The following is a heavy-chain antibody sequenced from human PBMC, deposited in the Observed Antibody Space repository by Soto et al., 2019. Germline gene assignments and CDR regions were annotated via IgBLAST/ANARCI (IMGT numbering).Heavy chain of an antibody. CDR1: GFTFSTYG. Sequence: EVQILESGGGLVQPGGSLRLSCAASGFTFSTYGLTWVRQAPGKGLEWVSLINGDGAGTYYADSVKGRFTISRDNSKNTLCLQMNSLRAEDTAVYYCAARNFEYWGQGTLVTVSS. CDR2: INGDGAGT. CDR3: AARNFEY. V-gene: IGHV3-23*01. J-gene: IGHJ4*02.